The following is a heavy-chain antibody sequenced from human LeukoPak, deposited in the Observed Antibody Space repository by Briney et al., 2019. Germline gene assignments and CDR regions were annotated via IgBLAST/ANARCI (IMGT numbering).Heavy chain of an antibody. Sequence: LGASVKVSCKASGYTFTGYYMHWVRQAPGQGLEWMGWINPNSAGTNYAQKFQGRVTMTRDTSISTAYMELSRLRSDDTAVYYCARDHLRSSSWYGDYYYYGMDVWGQGTTVTVSS. D-gene: IGHD6-13*01. J-gene: IGHJ6*02. V-gene: IGHV1-2*03. CDR1: GYTFTGYY. CDR2: INPNSAGT. CDR3: ARDHLRSSSWYGDYYYYGMDV.